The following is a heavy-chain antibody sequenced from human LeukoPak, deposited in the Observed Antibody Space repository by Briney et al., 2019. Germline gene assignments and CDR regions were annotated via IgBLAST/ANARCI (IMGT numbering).Heavy chain of an antibody. V-gene: IGHV3-30*02. Sequence: GGSLRLSCAASGFTFSTYGMHWVRQAPGKGLEWVAFIRYDGSNKYYADSVKGRFTISRDNSKNTLYVQMNSLRAEDTAVYYCAKGVGYCSGGSCQQFDYWGQGTLVTVSS. CDR2: IRYDGSNK. CDR1: GFTFSTYG. D-gene: IGHD2-15*01. CDR3: AKGVGYCSGGSCQQFDY. J-gene: IGHJ4*02.